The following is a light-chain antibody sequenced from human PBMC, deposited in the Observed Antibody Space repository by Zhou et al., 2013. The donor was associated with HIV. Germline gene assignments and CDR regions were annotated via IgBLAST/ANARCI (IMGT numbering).Light chain of an antibody. CDR3: QQYDNLPT. Sequence: DIQMTQSPSSLSASVGDRVTITCQASQNISKYLNWYQQKPGKAPKLLIHDASILETGVPSRFSGSGSGTDFTFTISSLQPEDIATYYCQQYDNLPTFGGGTKVEIK. CDR2: DAS. CDR1: QNISKY. J-gene: IGKJ4*01. V-gene: IGKV1-33*01.